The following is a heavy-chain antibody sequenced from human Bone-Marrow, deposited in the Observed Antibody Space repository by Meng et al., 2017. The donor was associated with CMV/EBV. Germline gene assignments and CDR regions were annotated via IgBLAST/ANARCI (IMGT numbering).Heavy chain of an antibody. D-gene: IGHD6-13*01. J-gene: IGHJ4*02. CDR3: AKDHGTSWATFDY. CDR2: ISYDGSNK. CDR1: TFTFSSYA. Sequence: GESLKISCAASTFTFSSYAMHWVRQAPGKGLEWVAVISYDGSNKHYADSVKGRFTISRDNSKNTLYLQMNSLRGEDTAVYYCAKDHGTSWATFDYWGQGTLVTVSS. V-gene: IGHV3-30*04.